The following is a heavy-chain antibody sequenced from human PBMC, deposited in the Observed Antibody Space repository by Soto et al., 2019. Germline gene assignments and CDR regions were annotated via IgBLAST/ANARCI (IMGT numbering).Heavy chain of an antibody. J-gene: IGHJ4*02. CDR3: TTVFEY. V-gene: IGHV3-74*01. CDR2: SDNDGSGT. Sequence: EVHLVASGGGLVQPGGSLRLACAASGIIFTNYWMHWVRQAPGKGLVWVSRSDNDGSGTSYADSVKGRFTISRDNATNTVYLQMNSLRAEDTAVYYFTTVFEYWGQGTLVTVSS. CDR1: GIIFTNYW.